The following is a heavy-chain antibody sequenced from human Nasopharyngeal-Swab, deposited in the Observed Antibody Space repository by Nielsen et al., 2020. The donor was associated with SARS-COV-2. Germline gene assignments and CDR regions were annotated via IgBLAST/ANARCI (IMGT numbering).Heavy chain of an antibody. CDR1: GLIFSNYG. D-gene: IGHD1-1*01. J-gene: IGHJ5*02. CDR3: ARAGTGRADPTA. Sequence: GGSLRLSCAASGLIFSNYGMHWVRQAPGKGLEWVANIWYDGTNKYYADSVKGRFTISRDNTKNMLYLQMNSLRAEDSSVYFCARAGTGRADPTAWGQGALVTVSS. V-gene: IGHV3-33*08. CDR2: IWYDGTNK.